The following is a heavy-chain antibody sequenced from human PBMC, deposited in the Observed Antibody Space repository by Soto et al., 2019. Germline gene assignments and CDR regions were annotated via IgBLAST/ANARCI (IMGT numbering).Heavy chain of an antibody. CDR2: ISYDGSNK. D-gene: IGHD6-13*01. CDR1: GFTFSSYA. Sequence: PGGSLRLSCAASGFTFSSYAMHWVRQAPGKGLEWVAVISYDGSNKYYADSVKGRFTISRDNSKNSLHPQMNSLRAEDTAVYYCTRDASRDSSARGWFDPWGPGTLVTVSS. CDR3: TRDASRDSSARGWFDP. J-gene: IGHJ5*02. V-gene: IGHV3-30-3*01.